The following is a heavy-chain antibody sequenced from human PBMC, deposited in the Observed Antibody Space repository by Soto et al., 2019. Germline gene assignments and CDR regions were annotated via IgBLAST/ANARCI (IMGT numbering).Heavy chain of an antibody. CDR3: ATDPLVSGYDFAIDY. J-gene: IGHJ4*02. V-gene: IGHV1-24*01. Sequence: GASVKVYCKVSGYTLTELSMDWVRQATGKGLEWMGGFDPEDGETIYAQKFQGRVTMTEDTSTDTAYMELSSLRSEDTAVYYCATDPLVSGYDFAIDYWGQGTLVTVSS. CDR2: FDPEDGET. D-gene: IGHD5-12*01. CDR1: GYTLTELS.